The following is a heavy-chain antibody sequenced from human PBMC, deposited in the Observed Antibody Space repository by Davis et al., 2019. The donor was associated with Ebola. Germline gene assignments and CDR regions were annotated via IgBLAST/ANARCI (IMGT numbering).Heavy chain of an antibody. V-gene: IGHV5-51*01. CDR1: GYIFTSYW. J-gene: IGHJ4*02. CDR3: ARLLSFDGQDY. Sequence: GESLKISCQASGYIFTSYWIGWVRQRPGKGLEWMGLIYPADSDTRYSPSFEGQVTMSADKATNTAYLQWSSLKASDTAMYFCARLLSFDGQDYWGQGSLVTVSS. D-gene: IGHD2/OR15-2a*01. CDR2: IYPADSDT.